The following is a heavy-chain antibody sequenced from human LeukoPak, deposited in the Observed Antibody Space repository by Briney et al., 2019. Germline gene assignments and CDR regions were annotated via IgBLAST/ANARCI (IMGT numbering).Heavy chain of an antibody. CDR1: GYSFTNYW. D-gene: IGHD3-22*01. CDR3: ARVRYYYDSSGYYVYYFDY. J-gene: IGHJ4*02. Sequence: PGESLKISCKGSGYSFTNYWIGWVRQMPGKGLEWMGVIYPHDSDTRYSPSFQGQITISADKSISTAYLQWSSLKASDTAIYYCARVRYYYDSSGYYVYYFDYWGQGTLVTVSS. CDR2: IYPHDSDT. V-gene: IGHV5-51*01.